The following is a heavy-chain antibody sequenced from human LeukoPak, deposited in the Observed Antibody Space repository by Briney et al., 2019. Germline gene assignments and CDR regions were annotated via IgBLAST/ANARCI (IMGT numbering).Heavy chain of an antibody. J-gene: IGHJ3*02. D-gene: IGHD3-9*01. CDR2: INHSGST. V-gene: IGHV4-34*01. CDR1: GGSFSGYY. Sequence: PSETLSLTCTVSGGSFSGYYWSWIRQPPGKGLEWIGEINHSGSTNYNPSLKSRVTISVDTSKNQFSLKLSSVTAADTAVYYCARGSKILTGYYKRAFDIWGQGTMVTVSS. CDR3: ARGSKILTGYYKRAFDI.